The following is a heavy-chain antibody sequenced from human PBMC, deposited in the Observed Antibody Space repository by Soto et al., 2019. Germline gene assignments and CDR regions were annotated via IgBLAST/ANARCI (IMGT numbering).Heavy chain of an antibody. CDR2: IIPILGIA. D-gene: IGHD3-10*01. V-gene: IGHV1-69*02. J-gene: IGHJ3*02. Sequence: QVQLVQSGAEVKKPGSSVKVSCKASVGTFSSYTISWVRQAPGQGLEWMGRIIPILGIANYARMFQGRFTIPADKSTSPGYMELSSLSTEDTAVYYCARAGLVVRGADDAFDIWGQGTMVSVSS. CDR1: VGTFSSYT. CDR3: ARAGLVVRGADDAFDI.